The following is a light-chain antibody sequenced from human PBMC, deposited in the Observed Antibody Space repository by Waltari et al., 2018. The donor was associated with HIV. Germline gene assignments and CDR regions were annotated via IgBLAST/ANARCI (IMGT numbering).Light chain of an antibody. CDR2: DDS. CDR1: NIPPKM. Sequence: SYVLTQPSPVSLAPGQTARVPGGGTNIPPKMLHWYQQKPGQAPALVIYDDSDRPSGVPERFSGSNSGNTATLTISRVEAGDEADYYCQVWDSSSDFYVFGSGTKVTVL. V-gene: IGLV3-21*02. J-gene: IGLJ1*01. CDR3: QVWDSSSDFYV.